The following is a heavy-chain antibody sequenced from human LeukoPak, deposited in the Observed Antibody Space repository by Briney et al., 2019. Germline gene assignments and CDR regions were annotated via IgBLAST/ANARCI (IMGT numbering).Heavy chain of an antibody. D-gene: IGHD3-9*01. J-gene: IGHJ4*02. CDR2: INPNSGGT. Sequence: ASVKVSCKASGYTFTGYYMHWVRQAPGQGREWMGWINPNSGGTNYAQKFQGRVTMTRDTSISTAYMELSRLRSDDTAVYYCARVERYDILTGYRYWGQGTLVTVSS. V-gene: IGHV1-2*02. CDR1: GYTFTGYY. CDR3: ARVERYDILTGYRY.